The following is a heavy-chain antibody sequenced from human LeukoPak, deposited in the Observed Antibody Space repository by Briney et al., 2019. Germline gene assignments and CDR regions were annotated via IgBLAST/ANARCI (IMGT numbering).Heavy chain of an antibody. J-gene: IGHJ4*02. CDR3: ARGGGYASPIGY. CDR1: GVSISSYY. Sequence: SETLSLTCTVTGVSISSYYWSWIRQPPGRGLEWIGYVSFSGITNLNPSLKSRVTMSRDTSKNQFSLRLLSVTAADTAVYYCARGGGYASPIGYWGQGALVTVSS. D-gene: IGHD5-12*01. CDR2: VSFSGIT. V-gene: IGHV4-59*01.